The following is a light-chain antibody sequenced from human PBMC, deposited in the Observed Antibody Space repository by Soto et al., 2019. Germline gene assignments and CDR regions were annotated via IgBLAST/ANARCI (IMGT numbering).Light chain of an antibody. CDR1: QTVSSS. Sequence: DIVMTQSPATLSVSPGERATLSCRASQTVSSSLAWYQQRRGQAPRLLIFGASTRAPGIPARFSASGSGTEFTLTISSLQSEVFAIYYCQQYYDWPPWPFGQGTKVEIK. CDR2: GAS. CDR3: QQYYDWPPWP. V-gene: IGKV3-15*01. J-gene: IGKJ1*01.